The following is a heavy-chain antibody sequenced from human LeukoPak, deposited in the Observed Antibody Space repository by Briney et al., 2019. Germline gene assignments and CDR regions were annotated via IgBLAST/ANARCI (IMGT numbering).Heavy chain of an antibody. V-gene: IGHV3-23*01. J-gene: IGHJ4*02. Sequence: PGGSLRLSCAASGFTFSSYAMSWVRQAPGKGLEWVSAISGSGGSTYYADSVKGRFTISRDNAKNSLYLQMNSLRAEDTALYHCARANGGGYVLTYFDYWGQGTLVTVSS. CDR2: ISGSGGST. CDR1: GFTFSSYA. CDR3: ARANGGGYVLTYFDY. D-gene: IGHD4/OR15-4a*01.